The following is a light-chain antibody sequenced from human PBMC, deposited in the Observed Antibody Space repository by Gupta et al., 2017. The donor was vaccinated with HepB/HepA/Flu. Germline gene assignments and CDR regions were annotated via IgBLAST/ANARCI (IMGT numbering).Light chain of an antibody. J-gene: IGKJ3*01. CDR1: QRLRRDNGYNY. V-gene: IGKV2-28*01. CDR2: VGS. CDR3: MQALQAPFT. Sequence: EIVMTKSPLSLSVIPGEPASISCRSSQRLRRDNGYNYLDWYVQKPGQSPQLLINVGSERASGVPDRFSGSGSGTDFTLKISRVQAEDVGVYYCMQALQAPFTFGQGTKVDIK.